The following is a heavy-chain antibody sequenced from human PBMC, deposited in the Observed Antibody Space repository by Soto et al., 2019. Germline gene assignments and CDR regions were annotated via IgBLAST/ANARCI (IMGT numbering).Heavy chain of an antibody. CDR1: GFTFSSYS. CDR2: ISSGSSTI. D-gene: IGHD1-26*01. Sequence: HPGGSLRLSCAASGFTFSSYSMNWVRQAPGKGLEWVSYISSGSSTIYYADSVKGRFTISRDNAKNSLHLQMNSLRDEDTAVYYCAREVGPIDYWGQGTLVTVSS. J-gene: IGHJ4*02. CDR3: AREVGPIDY. V-gene: IGHV3-48*02.